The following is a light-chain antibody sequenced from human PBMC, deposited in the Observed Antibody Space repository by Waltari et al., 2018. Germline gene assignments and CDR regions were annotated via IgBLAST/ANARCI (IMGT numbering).Light chain of an antibody. CDR2: EAS. CDR3: QQYHDLPT. CDR1: EDITNY. Sequence: DIQMTQSPSSLSASVGDRVTITCQATEDITNYLNLYQHKPGKAPKRLINEASNLETGVPSRFSGSGSGTDFTFAISSLQPEDVATYYCQQYHDLPTFGQGTRLEIK. J-gene: IGKJ5*01. V-gene: IGKV1-33*01.